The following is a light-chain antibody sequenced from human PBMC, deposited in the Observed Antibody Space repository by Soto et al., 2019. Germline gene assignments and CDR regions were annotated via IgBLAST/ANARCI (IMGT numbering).Light chain of an antibody. V-gene: IGLV3-10*01. CDR2: EDI. CDR1: ALPKKF. Sequence: SYELTQPPSVSVSPGQTATITCSGAALPKKFASWYQQKSGQTPVLVIYEDIKRPSGIPERYSGSSSGTVATLTITGAQVEDEGDYYCYSTDTSGNWVFGGGTKVTVL. J-gene: IGLJ3*02. CDR3: YSTDTSGNWV.